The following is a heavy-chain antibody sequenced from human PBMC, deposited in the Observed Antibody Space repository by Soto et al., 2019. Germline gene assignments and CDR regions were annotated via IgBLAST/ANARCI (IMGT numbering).Heavy chain of an antibody. Sequence: LSLTCTVSGGSISSYYWSWIRQPPGKGLEWIGYIYHNGNTNYNPSLKSRVTIPVDTSKNHFSLNLRSVTAADTAVYYCARNNWNDVFWFDPWGQGILVTVSS. CDR2: IYHNGNT. CDR1: GGSISSYY. D-gene: IGHD1-1*01. J-gene: IGHJ5*02. CDR3: ARNNWNDVFWFDP. V-gene: IGHV4-59*01.